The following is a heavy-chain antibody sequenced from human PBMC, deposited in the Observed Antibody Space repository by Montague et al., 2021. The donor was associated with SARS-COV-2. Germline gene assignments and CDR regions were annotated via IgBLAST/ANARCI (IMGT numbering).Heavy chain of an antibody. J-gene: IGHJ4*02. CDR1: GGSISSYY. V-gene: IGHV4-59*01. Sequence: SETLSLTCTVSGGSISSYYWSWIRQPPGKGLEWIGYIYYSGSTNYKPSXXGRVTISVDTSKNQFSLKLSSVTAADTAVYYCARAPVAHITIFGVVTSFDYWGQGTLVTVSS. CDR2: IYYSGST. CDR3: ARAPVAHITIFGVVTSFDY. D-gene: IGHD3-3*01.